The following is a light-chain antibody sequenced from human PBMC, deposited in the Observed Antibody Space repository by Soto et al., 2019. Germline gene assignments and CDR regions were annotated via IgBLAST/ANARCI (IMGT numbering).Light chain of an antibody. CDR1: SGHSSYI. Sequence: QLVLTQSSSASASLGSSVKLTCTLSSGHSSYIIAWHQQQPGKAPRYLMKVEDSGNYNRGSGVPDRFSGSSSGADRYLTISTLQSEDEADYHCETWDSNTHVVFGGGTKLTVL. CDR2: VEDSGNY. J-gene: IGLJ2*01. CDR3: ETWDSNTHVV. V-gene: IGLV4-60*03.